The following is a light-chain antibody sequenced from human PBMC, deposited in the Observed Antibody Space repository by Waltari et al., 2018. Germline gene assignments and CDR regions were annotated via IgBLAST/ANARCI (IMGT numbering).Light chain of an antibody. CDR1: QSISTN. Sequence: EKVMTQSPATLSVSPGERATPSCRASQSISTNLAWYQQKPGQAPRLLIYGASTRATGIPARFSGSGSGTEFTLSISSLQSEDFAIYYCQQYNNWPRTFGQGTKVEIK. V-gene: IGKV3-15*01. CDR2: GAS. CDR3: QQYNNWPRT. J-gene: IGKJ1*01.